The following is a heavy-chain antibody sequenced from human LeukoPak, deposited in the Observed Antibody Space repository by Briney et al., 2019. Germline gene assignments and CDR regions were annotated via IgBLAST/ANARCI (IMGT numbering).Heavy chain of an antibody. J-gene: IGHJ6*02. CDR1: GFTFSSYT. Sequence: PGRSLRLSCAASGFTFSSYTMNWVRQAPGKGLEWVSYISSTSSTIYYADSVKGRFTISRDNAKNSLYLQMNSLRDEDTAVYYCARGHTGMDVWGQGTTVTASS. CDR3: ARGHTGMDV. V-gene: IGHV3-48*02. CDR2: ISSTSSTI. D-gene: IGHD2-21*01.